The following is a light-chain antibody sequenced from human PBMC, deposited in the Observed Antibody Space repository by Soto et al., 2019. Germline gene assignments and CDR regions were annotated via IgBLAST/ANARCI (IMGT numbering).Light chain of an antibody. CDR3: QPYNNWPLT. Sequence: VTRQSPASLSVSPGAGASLSCRASQGIGDTLAWYQHKPGQTPRLLIYDTSTRATGVPTRFSGSRSGAEFTLTINSLQSEDFAVYYCQPYNNWPLTFGGGTKVDIK. CDR1: QGIGDT. J-gene: IGKJ4*01. V-gene: IGKV3-15*01. CDR2: DTS.